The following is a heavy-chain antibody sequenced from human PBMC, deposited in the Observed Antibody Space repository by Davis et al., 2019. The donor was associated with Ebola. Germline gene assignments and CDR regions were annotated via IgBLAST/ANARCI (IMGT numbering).Heavy chain of an antibody. CDR1: GFTFSSYS. Sequence: PGGSLRLSCAASGFTFSSYSMNWVRQAPGKGLEWVSSISSSSSYIYYADSVKGRFTISRDNSKNTLYLQMNSLRAEDTAVYYCAKAQELGIDYWGQGTLVTVSS. CDR2: ISSSSSYI. D-gene: IGHD7-27*01. J-gene: IGHJ4*02. V-gene: IGHV3-21*04. CDR3: AKAQELGIDY.